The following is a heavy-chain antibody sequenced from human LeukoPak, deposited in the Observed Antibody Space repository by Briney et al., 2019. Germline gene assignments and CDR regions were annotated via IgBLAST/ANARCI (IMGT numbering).Heavy chain of an antibody. CDR2: VSSGGFI. CDR1: GFIFSSYE. D-gene: IGHD4-23*01. V-gene: IGHV3-48*03. Sequence: PGGSLRLSCAASGFIFSSYEMNWVRQAPGKGLECVSYVSSGGFIYYSDSVKGRFTISRDTAKNSLFLQMNSLRAEDTAVYYCARDRGGYGGKFNYWGQGTLVTVSS. J-gene: IGHJ4*02. CDR3: ARDRGGYGGKFNY.